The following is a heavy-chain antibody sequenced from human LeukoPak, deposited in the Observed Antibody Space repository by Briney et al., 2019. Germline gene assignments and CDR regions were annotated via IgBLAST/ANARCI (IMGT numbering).Heavy chain of an antibody. Sequence: GGSLRLSCAASGFTFSSYEMNWVRQAPGKGLEWASYISSSGSTIYYADSVKGRFTISRDNAKNSLYLQMNSLRAEDTAVYYCARGGHSYGTHDAFDIWGQGTMVTVSS. CDR3: ARGGHSYGTHDAFDI. D-gene: IGHD5-18*01. J-gene: IGHJ3*02. CDR1: GFTFSSYE. CDR2: ISSSGSTI. V-gene: IGHV3-48*03.